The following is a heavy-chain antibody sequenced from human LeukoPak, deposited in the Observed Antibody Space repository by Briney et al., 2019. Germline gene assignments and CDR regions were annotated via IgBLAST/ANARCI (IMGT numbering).Heavy chain of an antibody. CDR3: ARDHGDFVQHD. D-gene: IGHD4-17*01. CDR1: GGSISSYY. J-gene: IGHJ4*02. V-gene: IGHV4-59*01. CDR2: IYYSGST. Sequence: SETLSLTCTVSGGSISSYYWSWLRQPPGKGLEWIGYIYYSGSTNYNPSLKSRVTISVDTSKNQFSLKLSSVTAADTAMYYCARDHGDFVQHDWGQGTLVTVSS.